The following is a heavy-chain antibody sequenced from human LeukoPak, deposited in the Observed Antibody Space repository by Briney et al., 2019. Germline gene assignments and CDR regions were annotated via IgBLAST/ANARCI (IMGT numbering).Heavy chain of an antibody. CDR3: ARDMVVAAYYYYYGMDV. V-gene: IGHV7-4-1*02. J-gene: IGHJ6*02. Sequence: GASVKVSCKASGYTSTSYAMNWVRQAPGQGLEWMGWINTNTGNPTYAQGFTGRFVFSLDTSVSTAYLQISSLKAEDTAVYYCARDMVVAAYYYYYGMDVWGQGTTVTVSS. D-gene: IGHD2-15*01. CDR2: INTNTGNP. CDR1: GYTSTSYA.